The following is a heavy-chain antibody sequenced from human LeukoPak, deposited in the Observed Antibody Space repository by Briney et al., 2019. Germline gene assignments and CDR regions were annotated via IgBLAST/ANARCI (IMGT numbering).Heavy chain of an antibody. CDR3: ARSITMIPKPRAFDI. Sequence: ASVKVSCKASGYTFTSYDINWVRQATGQGLEWMGWMNPNSGNTGYAQKFQGRVTIIRNTSISTAYMELSSLRSEDTAVYYCARSITMIPKPRAFDIWGQGTMVTVSS. D-gene: IGHD3-22*01. J-gene: IGHJ3*02. CDR2: MNPNSGNT. CDR1: GYTFTSYD. V-gene: IGHV1-8*03.